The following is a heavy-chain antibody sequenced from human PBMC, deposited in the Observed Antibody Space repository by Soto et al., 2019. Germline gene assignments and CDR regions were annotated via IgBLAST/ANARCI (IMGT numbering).Heavy chain of an antibody. D-gene: IGHD1-1*01. CDR2: INHSGST. V-gene: IGHV4-34*01. J-gene: IGHJ4*02. CDR3: ARVSGTTTSPFDY. Sequence: LSLTCAVYGGSFSGYYWSWIRQPPGKGLEWIGEINHSGSTNYNPSLKSRVTISVDTSKNQSSLKLSSVTAADTAVYYCARVSGTTTSPFDYWGQGTLVTVSS. CDR1: GGSFSGYY.